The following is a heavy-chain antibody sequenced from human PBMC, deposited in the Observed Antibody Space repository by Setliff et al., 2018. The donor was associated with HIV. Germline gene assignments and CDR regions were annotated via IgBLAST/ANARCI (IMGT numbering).Heavy chain of an antibody. CDR1: GYTFTSYY. V-gene: IGHV1-46*01. D-gene: IGHD3-22*01. CDR2: INPRGGST. CDR3: ASPMFYDGKVV. J-gene: IGHJ4*02. Sequence: ASVKVSCKASGYTFTSYYMHWVRQAPGQGLEWMGIINPRGGSTTYAQKFQGRVTMTRDTSTSTVYMDLTTLRSEDTAVYYCASPMFYDGKVVWGQGTPVTVSS.